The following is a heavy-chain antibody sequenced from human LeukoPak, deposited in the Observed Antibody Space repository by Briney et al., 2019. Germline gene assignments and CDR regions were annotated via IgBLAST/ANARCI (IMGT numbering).Heavy chain of an antibody. D-gene: IGHD4-17*01. V-gene: IGHV1-69*05. CDR1: GGTFSSYA. Sequence: SVKVSCKASGGTFSSYAISWVRQAPGQGLEWMGGIIPIFGTANYAQKFQGWVTMTRDTSISTAYMELSRLRSDDTAVYYCARRGTSTVTTSGDAFDIWGQGTMVTVSS. CDR2: IIPIFGTA. J-gene: IGHJ3*02. CDR3: ARRGTSTVTTSGDAFDI.